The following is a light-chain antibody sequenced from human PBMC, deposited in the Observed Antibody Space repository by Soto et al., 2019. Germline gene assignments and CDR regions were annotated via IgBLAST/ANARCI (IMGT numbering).Light chain of an antibody. V-gene: IGKV3-20*01. Sequence: EIALTQSPGTLSLSPGERATLSCRASQSVSSSYLAWYQQQPGHAPRLLIYGASSRATGIPDRFSGSGSGTDLDLTISRLEPEDVALYYCQQYGSSLSITFGRGTRLEIK. J-gene: IGKJ5*01. CDR2: GAS. CDR3: QQYGSSLSIT. CDR1: QSVSSSY.